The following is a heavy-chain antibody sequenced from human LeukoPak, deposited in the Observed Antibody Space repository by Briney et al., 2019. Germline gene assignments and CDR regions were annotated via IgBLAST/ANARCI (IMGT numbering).Heavy chain of an antibody. CDR1: GGSISSYY. Sequence: SQTLSLTCTVSGGSISSYYWSWIRQPPGKGLEWIGYIYYSGSTNYNPSLKSRVTISVDTSKNQFSLKLSSVTAADTAVYYCARIYSSSWYYFDYWGQGTLVTVSS. V-gene: IGHV4-59*01. J-gene: IGHJ4*02. D-gene: IGHD6-13*01. CDR3: ARIYSSSWYYFDY. CDR2: IYYSGST.